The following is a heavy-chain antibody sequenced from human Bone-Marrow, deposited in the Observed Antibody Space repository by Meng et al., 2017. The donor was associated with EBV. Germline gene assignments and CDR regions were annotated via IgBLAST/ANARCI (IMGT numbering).Heavy chain of an antibody. V-gene: IGHV1-3*01. CDR1: GYTFRTLA. D-gene: IGHD3-22*01. CDR3: ARDSSGDSRNFDP. Sequence: GGKLKRHGTCVKVSCKAIGYTFRTLAIHWVGQAPEQRLGWREWINVGNVDTKYSQKLKGRVTITRDTSASTAYMELRSLRSEDTAVYYCARDSSGDSRNFDPWGQGTLVTVSS. J-gene: IGHJ5*02. CDR2: INVGNVDT.